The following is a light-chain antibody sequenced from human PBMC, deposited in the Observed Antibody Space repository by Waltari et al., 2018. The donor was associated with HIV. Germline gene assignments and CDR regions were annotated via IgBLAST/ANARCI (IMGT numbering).Light chain of an antibody. J-gene: IGLJ3*02. CDR2: EVN. V-gene: IGLV2-8*01. CDR3: AAWDDSLRGWV. Sequence: QSALTQPPSASGSPEQSVTISCTGTRSDVGNYAYVSWYQQHPGKAPKLLIYEVNKRPSGVPARFSGSKSGDTASLTVAGLQAEDEADYYCAAWDDSLRGWVFGRGTKLDVL. CDR1: RSDVGNYAY.